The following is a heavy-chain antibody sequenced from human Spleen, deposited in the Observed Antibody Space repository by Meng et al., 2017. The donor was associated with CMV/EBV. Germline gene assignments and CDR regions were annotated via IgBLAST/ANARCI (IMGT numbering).Heavy chain of an antibody. Sequence: GESLKISCAASGFTFSSFGMHWVRQAPGKGLEWVAVIWYDGSNKYYSDSVKGRFTISRDNSQNTLYLQMNSLRAEDTAVYYCAKVGGWYKDAFDIWGQGTMVTVSS. J-gene: IGHJ3*02. CDR1: GFTFSSFG. CDR2: IWYDGSNK. D-gene: IGHD6-19*01. V-gene: IGHV3-30*02. CDR3: AKVGGWYKDAFDI.